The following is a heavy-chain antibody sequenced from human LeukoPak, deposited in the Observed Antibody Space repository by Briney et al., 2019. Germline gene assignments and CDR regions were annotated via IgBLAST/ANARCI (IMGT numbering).Heavy chain of an antibody. Sequence: GGSLRLSCAASGFTFSSYSMNWVRQAPGKGLEWVSYISSSSSTIYYADSVKGRFTISRDNAKNSLYLQMNSLRAEDTAVYYCARDFYDFWSGYKGNWFDPWGQGTLVTVSS. J-gene: IGHJ5*02. CDR1: GFTFSSYS. CDR3: ARDFYDFWSGYKGNWFDP. D-gene: IGHD3-3*01. V-gene: IGHV3-48*01. CDR2: ISSSSSTI.